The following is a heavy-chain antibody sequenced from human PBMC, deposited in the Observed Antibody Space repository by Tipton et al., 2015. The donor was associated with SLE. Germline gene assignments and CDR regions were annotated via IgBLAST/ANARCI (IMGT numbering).Heavy chain of an antibody. CDR3: VREVGFVTGWYDY. Sequence: GSLRLSCAASGFTFSTYAMHWVRQAPGKGLEWVSVVYSGGSGGSTYYADSVKGRFTISRDNSRDTLYLQMNSLRVEDTAVYYCVREVGFVTGWYDYWGQGTLVTVSS. CDR2: VYSGGSGGST. D-gene: IGHD6-19*01. CDR1: GFTFSTYA. V-gene: IGHV3-NL1*01. J-gene: IGHJ4*02.